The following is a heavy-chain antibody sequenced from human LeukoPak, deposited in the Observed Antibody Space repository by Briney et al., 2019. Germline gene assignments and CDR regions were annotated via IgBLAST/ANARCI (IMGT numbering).Heavy chain of an antibody. CDR1: GFTFSSYW. V-gene: IGHV3-74*01. Sequence: GGSLRLSCAASGFTFSSYWMHWVRQAPGKGLVWVSRINSDGSSTSYADSVKGRFTISRDNAKNTLYLQMNSLRAEDTAVYYCATDRNSGKYYDYWGQGTLVTVSS. D-gene: IGHD1-26*01. J-gene: IGHJ4*02. CDR3: ATDRNSGKYYDY. CDR2: INSDGSST.